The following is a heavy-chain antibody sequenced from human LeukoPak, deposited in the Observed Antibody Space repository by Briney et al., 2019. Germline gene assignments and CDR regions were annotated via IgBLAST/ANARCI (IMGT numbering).Heavy chain of an antibody. CDR1: GGSITSDTYY. Sequence: KTSETLSLTCGVSGGSITSDTYYWSWIRQPPGKGLEWIGYILHSGSSYYNPSLNSRVTISIDTSKNQFSLKLNSVTAADTAVYYCAKTRNFWSAYFDYWGQGTLVTVSS. D-gene: IGHD3-3*01. CDR2: ILHSGSS. CDR3: AKTRNFWSAYFDY. J-gene: IGHJ4*02. V-gene: IGHV4-30-2*01.